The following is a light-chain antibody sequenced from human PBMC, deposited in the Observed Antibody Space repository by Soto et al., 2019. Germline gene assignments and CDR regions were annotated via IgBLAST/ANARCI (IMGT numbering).Light chain of an antibody. CDR1: TSDVGGFNY. Sequence: QSALTQPASVSGSPGQSITISCTGTTSDVGGFNYVSWYQQHPGKAPKVMIYEVSNRPSGVSNRFSASKSGNTASLTISGRQREDEADYYCSSYTTSSTVVFGGGTKVTVL. CDR3: SSYTTSSTVV. V-gene: IGLV2-14*01. CDR2: EVS. J-gene: IGLJ2*01.